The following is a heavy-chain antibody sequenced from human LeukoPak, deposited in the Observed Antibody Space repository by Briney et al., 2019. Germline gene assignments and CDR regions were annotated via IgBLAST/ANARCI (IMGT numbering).Heavy chain of an antibody. Sequence: KPSETLSLTCTVSGGSISSYYWSWIRQPPGKELEWIGYIYYSGSTNYNPSLKSRVTISVDTSKNQFSLKLSSVTAADTAVYYCAREAAAIDYWGQGTLVTVSS. CDR3: AREAAAIDY. V-gene: IGHV4-59*01. J-gene: IGHJ4*02. CDR1: GGSISSYY. D-gene: IGHD6-13*01. CDR2: IYYSGST.